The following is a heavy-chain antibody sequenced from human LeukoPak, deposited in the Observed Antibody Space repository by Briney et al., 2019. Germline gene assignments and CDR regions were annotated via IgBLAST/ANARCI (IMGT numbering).Heavy chain of an antibody. J-gene: IGHJ3*02. D-gene: IGHD2-21*02. CDR1: GDSIYNNY. Sequence: SETLSLTCTVSGDSIYNNYWGWIRQSPGKGLEWIAYFYSRGTGTTDYNPSLESRVTVSVDTFSQFSLKLSSVTAADTAVYYCARGPCGGDCYEAFDIWGQGTMVTVSS. CDR3: ARGPCGGDCYEAFDI. V-gene: IGHV4-59*01. CDR2: FYSRGTGTT.